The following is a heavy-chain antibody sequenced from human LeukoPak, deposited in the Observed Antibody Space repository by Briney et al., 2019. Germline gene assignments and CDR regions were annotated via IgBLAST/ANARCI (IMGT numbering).Heavy chain of an antibody. V-gene: IGHV4-61*01. J-gene: IGHJ4*02. CDR1: GGSVSSGNYY. CDR3: ARDPSGYFNY. CDR2: IYYSGST. D-gene: IGHD3-22*01. Sequence: SEALSLTCTVSGGSVSSGNYYWSWIRQPPGKGLDWIGYIYYSGSTNYNPSLKSRVTISVDTSKNQFSLRLSSVTAADTAVYYCARDPSGYFNYWGQGTLATVSS.